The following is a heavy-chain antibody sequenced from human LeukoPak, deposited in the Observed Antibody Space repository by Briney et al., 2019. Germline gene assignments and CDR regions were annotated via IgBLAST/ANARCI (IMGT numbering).Heavy chain of an antibody. CDR2: FDPEDGET. V-gene: IGHV1-24*01. CDR1: GYTLTELS. Sequence: ASVKASCKVSGYTLTELSMHWVRQAPGKGLEWMRGFDPEDGETIYARKFQGRVTMTEDTSTDTAYMELSSLRSEDTAVYYCATDPIYCSSTSCYRLFGYWGQGTLVTVSS. CDR3: ATDPIYCSSTSCYRLFGY. J-gene: IGHJ4*02. D-gene: IGHD2-2*01.